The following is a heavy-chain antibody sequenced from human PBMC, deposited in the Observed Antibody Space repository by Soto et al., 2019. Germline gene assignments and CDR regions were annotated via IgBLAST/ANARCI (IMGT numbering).Heavy chain of an antibody. V-gene: IGHV4-30-4*01. CDR1: GFSISSGDYY. CDR3: AREKRRDIGLAPNWFDP. Sequence: PSETLSLTCTVSGFSISSGDYYWSWIRQPPGKGLEWIGYIYYSGSTYYNPSLKSRVTISVDTSKNQFSLKLSSVTAADTAVYYCAREKRRDIGLAPNWFDPWGQGTLVTVSS. J-gene: IGHJ5*02. D-gene: IGHD2-15*01. CDR2: IYYSGST.